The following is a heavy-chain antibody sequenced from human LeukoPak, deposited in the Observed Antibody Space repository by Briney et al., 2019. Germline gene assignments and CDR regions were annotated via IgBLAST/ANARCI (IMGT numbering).Heavy chain of an antibody. Sequence: GSLRLSCAASGFTFSSYAMSWVRQAPGKGLEWVSAISGSGGSTYYADSVKGRFTISRGNSKNTLYLQMNSLRAEDTAVYYCAKEMITFGGVITGAFDIWGQGTMVTVSS. CDR3: AKEMITFGGVITGAFDI. CDR1: GFTFSSYA. V-gene: IGHV3-23*01. D-gene: IGHD3-16*02. J-gene: IGHJ3*02. CDR2: ISGSGGST.